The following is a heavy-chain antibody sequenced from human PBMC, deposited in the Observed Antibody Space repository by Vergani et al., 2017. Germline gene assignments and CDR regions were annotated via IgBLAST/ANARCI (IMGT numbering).Heavy chain of an antibody. Sequence: EVQVVESGGGLIKPGGSLRLSCVVSGITFKNAWINWVRQAPGKGLEWIGRIRSKNDGGTADFAAPLKGRFTISRDDSKDSAFLLVNNLKTEDTAVYLCYTGYFDYWGQGTLVTVSS. J-gene: IGHJ4*02. CDR1: GITFKNAW. CDR2: IRSKNDGGTA. D-gene: IGHD2-8*02. V-gene: IGHV3-15*01. CDR3: YTGYFDY.